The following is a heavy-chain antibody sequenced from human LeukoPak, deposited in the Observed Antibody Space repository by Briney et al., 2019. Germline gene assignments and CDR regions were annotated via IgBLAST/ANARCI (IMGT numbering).Heavy chain of an antibody. CDR2: ISYDGSNK. CDR3: ARARGVVVPLDV. J-gene: IGHJ6*02. D-gene: IGHD2-15*01. CDR1: GFTFSSYA. Sequence: GGSLRLSCAASGFTFSSYAMHWVRQAPGKGLEWVAVISYDGSNKYYADSVKGRFTISRDNSKNTLYLQMNSLRAEDTAVYYCARARGVVVPLDVWGQETTVTVSS. V-gene: IGHV3-30*04.